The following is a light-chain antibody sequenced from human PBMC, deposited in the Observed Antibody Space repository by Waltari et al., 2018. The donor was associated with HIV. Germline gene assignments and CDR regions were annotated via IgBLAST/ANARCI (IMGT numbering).Light chain of an antibody. V-gene: IGLV2-23*02. J-gene: IGLJ2*01. CDR1: SRDIGSYNL. Sequence: QSALTQPASVSGSLGQSITISCTGTSRDIGSYNLVSWYQQYPGKAPKVIIYDVNKWPSGVSHRFSGFKAANTASLTISGLQAEDEADYYCCSYAGSPTFVIFGGGTKVTVL. CDR2: DVN. CDR3: CSYAGSPTFVI.